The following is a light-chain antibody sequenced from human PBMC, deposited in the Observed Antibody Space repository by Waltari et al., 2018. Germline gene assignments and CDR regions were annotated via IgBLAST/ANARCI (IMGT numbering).Light chain of an antibody. CDR1: EDIITW. Sequence: DVQMTQSPSTLSASVGDRATITCRPSEDIITWLAWYQQKPGKAPNLLISDAASLKSGVPSRFSGSGSGTDFTLTITSMQPDDFATYYCQHYKNFPLTFGGGTNVEV. J-gene: IGKJ4*01. V-gene: IGKV1-5*01. CDR2: DAA. CDR3: QHYKNFPLT.